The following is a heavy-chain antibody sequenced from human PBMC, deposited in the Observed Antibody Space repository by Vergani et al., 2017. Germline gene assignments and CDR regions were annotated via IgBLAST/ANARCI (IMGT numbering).Heavy chain of an antibody. V-gene: IGHV7-4-1*02. D-gene: IGHD2-2*01. CDR1: GYTFTSYG. CDR2: INTNTGNP. CDR3: AREDIVVVAAFDI. J-gene: IGHJ3*02. Sequence: QVQLVQSGAEVKKPGASVKVSCKASGYTFTSYGISWVRQAPGQGLEWMGWINTNTGNPTYAQGFTGRFVFSLDTSVSTAYLQISSLKAEDTAVYYCAREDIVVVAAFDIWGQGTMVTVSS.